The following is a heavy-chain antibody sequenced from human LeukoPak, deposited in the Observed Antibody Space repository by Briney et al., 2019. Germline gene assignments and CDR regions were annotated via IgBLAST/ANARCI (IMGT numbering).Heavy chain of an antibody. V-gene: IGHV3-30-3*01. CDR1: GFTFSSYA. Sequence: GGSLRLSCAASGFTFSSYAMHWVRQAPGKGLEWVAVISYDGSNKYYADSVKGRFTISRDNSKNTLYLQMNSLRAEDTAVYYCASLVGIPYWGQGTLVTVSS. CDR2: ISYDGSNK. CDR3: ASLVGIPY. D-gene: IGHD3-10*01. J-gene: IGHJ4*02.